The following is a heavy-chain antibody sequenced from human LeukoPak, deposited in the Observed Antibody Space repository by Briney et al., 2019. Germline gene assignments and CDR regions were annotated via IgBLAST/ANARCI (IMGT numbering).Heavy chain of an antibody. V-gene: IGHV3-74*01. J-gene: IGHJ4*02. CDR3: ARGGYSGSYYRFD. CDR1: GFIFTKYW. CDR2: IDKEGSAA. Sequence: GGSLRLSCVSSGFIFTKYWMHWVRQVPGKGPVWVGRIDKEGSAAFYAESVKGRFTISRDNVKSTVYLQMNSLTAEDTAVYHCARGGYSGSYYRFDWGQGTLVTVSS. D-gene: IGHD1-26*01.